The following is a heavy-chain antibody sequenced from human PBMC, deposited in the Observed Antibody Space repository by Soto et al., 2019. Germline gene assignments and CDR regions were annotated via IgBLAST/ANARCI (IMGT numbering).Heavy chain of an antibody. CDR1: GFTFSSYA. CDR2: ISDTGGNT. J-gene: IGHJ3*02. Sequence: EVQLLESGGGLVQPGGSLTLSCAASGFTFSSYAMSWLRQAPGKGLEWVSAISDTGGNTHYADSVKGRFTFSRDNSKNRLYLQMNSLRVEDTALYYCAKQVTGWFNDAVDIWGQGTMVTVSS. D-gene: IGHD6-19*01. V-gene: IGHV3-23*01. CDR3: AKQVTGWFNDAVDI.